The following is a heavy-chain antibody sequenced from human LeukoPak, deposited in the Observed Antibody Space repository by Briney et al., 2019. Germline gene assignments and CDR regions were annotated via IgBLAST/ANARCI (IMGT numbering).Heavy chain of an antibody. D-gene: IGHD3-10*01. CDR3: AKTILGSGSYYNRWGHLYFDY. CDR1: GFTFSSYA. J-gene: IGHJ4*02. CDR2: ISYDGSSK. Sequence: PGGSLRLSCAASGFTFSSYAMHWVRQAPGKGLEWVAVISYDGSSKYYADSVKGRFTISRDDSKDTLYLQVNSLRAEDTAVYYCAKTILGSGSYYNRWGHLYFDYWGQGTLVTVSS. V-gene: IGHV3-30-3*02.